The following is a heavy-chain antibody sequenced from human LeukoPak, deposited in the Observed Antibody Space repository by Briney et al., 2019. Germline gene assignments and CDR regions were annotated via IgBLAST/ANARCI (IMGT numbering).Heavy chain of an antibody. CDR2: IYYSGNT. D-gene: IGHD3-10*01. Sequence: PSQTLSLTCSVSGGSITSAGYYWSWIRQHPGKGLEWIGYIYYSGNTYYNPSLKSRVTISVDTSKNHFSLKLTSVTAADTAIYYCSRDQRGSGSYTDDYYAMDVWGKGTTVTVSS. J-gene: IGHJ6*04. CDR3: SRDQRGSGSYTDDYYAMDV. V-gene: IGHV4-31*03. CDR1: GGSITSAGYY.